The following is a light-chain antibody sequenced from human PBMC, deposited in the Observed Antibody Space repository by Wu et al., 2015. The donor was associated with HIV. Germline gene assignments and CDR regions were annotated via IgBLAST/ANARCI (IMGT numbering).Light chain of an antibody. V-gene: IGKV1-5*03. CDR3: QQYNSYSRT. CDR2: KAS. J-gene: IGKJ1*01. CDR1: QNIYTW. Sequence: DIQMTQSPSSLSASVGDRVTITCRASQNIYTWLAWYQQKPGKAPKLLIYKASTLESEVPSRFSGSGSGTEFTLTISSLQPDDFATYYCQQYNSYSRTFGQGTKVEIK.